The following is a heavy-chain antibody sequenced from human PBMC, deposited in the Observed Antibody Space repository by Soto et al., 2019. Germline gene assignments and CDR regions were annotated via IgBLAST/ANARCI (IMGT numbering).Heavy chain of an antibody. Sequence: ASVKVSCKASGYTFTSYDINWVRQATGQGLEWMGWMNPNSGNTGYAQKFQGRVTMTRNTSISTAYMELSSLRSEDTAVYYCATAARVMITFGGGIVTHSDAFDIWGQGTMVTVSS. V-gene: IGHV1-8*01. CDR2: MNPNSGNT. D-gene: IGHD3-16*02. CDR1: GYTFTSYD. CDR3: ATAARVMITFGGGIVTHSDAFDI. J-gene: IGHJ3*02.